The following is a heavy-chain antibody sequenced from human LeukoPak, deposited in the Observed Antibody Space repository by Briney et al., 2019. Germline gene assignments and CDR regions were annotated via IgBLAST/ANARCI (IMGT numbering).Heavy chain of an antibody. D-gene: IGHD3-10*01. V-gene: IGHV3-23*01. CDR2: ISGSGGST. J-gene: IGHJ5*02. CDR3: ARAITMVRGVIRNNWFDP. Sequence: GGSLRLSCAASGFTFSSYGMSWVRQAPGKGLEWVSAISGSGGSTYYADSVKGRFTISRDNSKNTLYLQMNSLRAEDTAVYYCARAITMVRGVIRNNWFDPWGQGTLVTVSS. CDR1: GFTFSSYG.